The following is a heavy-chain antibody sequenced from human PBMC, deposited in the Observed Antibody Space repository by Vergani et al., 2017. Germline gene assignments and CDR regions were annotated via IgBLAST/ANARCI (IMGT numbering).Heavy chain of an antibody. D-gene: IGHD5-12*01. J-gene: IGHJ6*03. V-gene: IGHV4-39*07. CDR3: AKEGGYSGYDNYYYYYMDV. CDR2: IYYSGST. Sequence: QVQLQESGPGLVKPSQNLSLTCTVSGGSISSSSYYWGWIRQPPGKGLEWIGSIYYSGSTYYNPSLKSRVTISVDTSKNQFSLKLSSVTAADTAVYYCAKEGGYSGYDNYYYYYMDVWGKGTTVTVSS. CDR1: GGSISSSSYY.